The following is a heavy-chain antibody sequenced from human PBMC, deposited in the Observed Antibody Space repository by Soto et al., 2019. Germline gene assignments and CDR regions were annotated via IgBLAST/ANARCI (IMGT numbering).Heavy chain of an antibody. CDR2: IRNRGQSHIA. V-gene: IGHV3-72*01. CDR1: ECTCGDHY. CDR3: ARDTYPALDY. J-gene: IGHJ4*02. Sequence: LSGAASECTCGDHYLDWGRPAPGKGLEWVGRIRNRGQSHIADYAASVKGRFTMSRDDSENSLHLQMNSLKTEDTAVYYCARDTYPALDYWGQRTPVTVS.